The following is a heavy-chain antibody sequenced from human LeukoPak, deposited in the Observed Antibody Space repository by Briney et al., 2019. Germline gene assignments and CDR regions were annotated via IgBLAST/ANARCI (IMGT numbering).Heavy chain of an antibody. Sequence: GGSLRLSCAASGFTFSSCAMSWVRQAPGKGLEWVSSIRGGGVNIQYAVSVKGRFTISRDNSNNTLHLQMNSLRVEDTAVYYCAKESFGLGNYFNGVFDSWGQGALVTVSS. V-gene: IGHV3-23*01. CDR3: AKESFGLGNYFNGVFDS. J-gene: IGHJ4*02. D-gene: IGHD3-10*01. CDR2: IRGGGVNI. CDR1: GFTFSSCA.